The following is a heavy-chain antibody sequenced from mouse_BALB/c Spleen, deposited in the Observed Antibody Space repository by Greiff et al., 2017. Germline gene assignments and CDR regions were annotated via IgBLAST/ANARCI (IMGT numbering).Heavy chain of an antibody. V-gene: IGHV1-9*01. D-gene: IGHD1-1*01. CDR3: ALYYGSSYAFAY. Sequence: VKLVESGAELMKPGASVKISCKATGYTFSSYWIEWVKQRPGHGLEWIGEILPGSGSTNYNEKFKGKATFTADTSSNTAYMQLSSLTSEDSAVYYCALYYGSSYAFAYWGQGTLVTVSA. CDR2: ILPGSGST. CDR1: GYTFSSYW. J-gene: IGHJ3*01.